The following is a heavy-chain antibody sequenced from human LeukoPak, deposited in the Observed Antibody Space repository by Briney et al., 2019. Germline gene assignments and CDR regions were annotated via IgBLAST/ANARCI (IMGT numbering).Heavy chain of an antibody. D-gene: IGHD3-22*01. CDR1: GFTFSGYA. CDR2: ISYDGSNK. V-gene: IGHV3-30-3*02. CDR3: AKNFNYYDSSGYYRY. Sequence: GGSLRLSCAASGFTFSGYAMHWVRQAPGKGLEWVAVISYDGSNKYYADSVKGRFTISRDNSKNTLYLQMNSLRAEDTAVYYCAKNFNYYDSSGYYRYWGQGTLVTVSS. J-gene: IGHJ4*02.